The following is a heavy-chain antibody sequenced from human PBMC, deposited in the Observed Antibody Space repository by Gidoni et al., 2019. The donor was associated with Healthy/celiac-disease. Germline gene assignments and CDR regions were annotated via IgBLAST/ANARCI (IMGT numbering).Heavy chain of an antibody. V-gene: IGHV3-53*04. J-gene: IGHJ6*02. CDR2: IYSGGST. CDR1: GFTVSSNY. D-gene: IGHD5-12*01. Sequence: EVQLVESGGGLVQPGGSLSLSCAASGFTVSSNYISWVRQAPGKGLEWVSVIYSGGSTYYADSVKGRFTISRHNSKNTLYLQMNSLRAEDTAVYYCARVAVEMATRGSTDWYGMDVWGQGTTVTVSS. CDR3: ARVAVEMATRGSTDWYGMDV.